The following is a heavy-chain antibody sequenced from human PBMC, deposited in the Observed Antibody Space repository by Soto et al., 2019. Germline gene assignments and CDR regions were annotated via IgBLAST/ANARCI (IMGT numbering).Heavy chain of an antibody. J-gene: IGHJ4*02. CDR3: ARDEGESSGPPFDH. Sequence: QVQLVESGGGVVQPGRSLRLSCAASGLTFSNYGMHWVRQAPGKGLEWVALIWYDGSNKYYADSVKGRFTISRDNSKNTLYLKMNSRRAEDTAVYYCARDEGESSGPPFDHWGQGPLATVSS. CDR1: GLTFSNYG. D-gene: IGHD6-19*01. V-gene: IGHV3-33*01. CDR2: IWYDGSNK.